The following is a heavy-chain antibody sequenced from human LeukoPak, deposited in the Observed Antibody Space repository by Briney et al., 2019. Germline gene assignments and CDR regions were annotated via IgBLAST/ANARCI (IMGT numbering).Heavy chain of an antibody. CDR1: GFTFSDPY. Sequence: PGGSLRLSYEASGFTFSDPYMSWIRQAPGRGLECLSYISGSGTDINYADSVRGRFTISRDNAKNLLYLQMNDLRLEDTAVYYCARTARHLDYWGQGTLVTVSS. CDR2: ISGSGTDI. D-gene: IGHD5-18*01. J-gene: IGHJ4*02. V-gene: IGHV3-11*04. CDR3: ARTARHLDY.